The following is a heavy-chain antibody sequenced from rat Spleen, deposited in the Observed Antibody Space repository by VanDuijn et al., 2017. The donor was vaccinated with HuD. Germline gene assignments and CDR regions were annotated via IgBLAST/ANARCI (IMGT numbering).Heavy chain of an antibody. D-gene: IGHD1-4*01. V-gene: IGHV5-7*01. CDR1: GFTFSDYN. CDR3: ARLDYPGITDLDY. Sequence: EVQLVESGGDLVQPGRSMKLSCAASGFTFSDYNMAWVRQAPKKGLEWVATIFYDGSSTYYRDSVKGRFTISRDNAKSSLYLQMDSLRSEDTATYYCARLDYPGITDLDYWGQGVMVTVSS. J-gene: IGHJ2*01. CDR2: IFYDGSST.